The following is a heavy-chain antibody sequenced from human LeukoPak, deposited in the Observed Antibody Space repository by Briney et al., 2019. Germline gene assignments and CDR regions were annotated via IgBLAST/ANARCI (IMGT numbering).Heavy chain of an antibody. CDR2: IYYSGST. CDR1: GGSITSYY. J-gene: IGHJ6*02. V-gene: IGHV4-59*08. Sequence: SETLSLTCTVSGGSITSYYWSWIRQPPGKGLEWIGYIYYSGSTNYNTSLKSRVTISVDTSKNQFSLKLSSVTAADTAVYYCARHGLGTYYDFWSATGAYYYGMDVWGQGTTVTVSS. CDR3: ARHGLGTYYDFWSATGAYYYGMDV. D-gene: IGHD3-3*01.